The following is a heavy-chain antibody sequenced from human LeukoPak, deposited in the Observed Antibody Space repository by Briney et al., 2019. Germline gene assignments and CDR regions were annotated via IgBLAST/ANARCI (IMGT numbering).Heavy chain of an antibody. Sequence: ASVKVSCKASGYTFTSYGISWVRQAPGQGLEWMGWISAYNGNTNYAQKLQGRVTITTDESTSTAYMELSSLRSEDTAVYYCASPGPSITGTGAFDIWGQGTMVTVSS. CDR3: ASPGPSITGTGAFDI. V-gene: IGHV1-18*01. D-gene: IGHD1-20*01. CDR1: GYTFTSYG. J-gene: IGHJ3*02. CDR2: ISAYNGNT.